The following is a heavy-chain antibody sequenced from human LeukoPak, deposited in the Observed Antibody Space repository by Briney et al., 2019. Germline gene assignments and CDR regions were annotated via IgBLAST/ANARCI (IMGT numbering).Heavy chain of an antibody. CDR1: GGSISGYY. CDR3: ARIQNSAFDY. CDR2: IYYTGST. Sequence: SEPLSLTCTVSGGSISGYYWSGIRQPPGKGLEWIGYIYYTGSTNYNPSLKSRFTMSVDTSKNQFSLILTSVTAADTAMYFCARIQNSAFDYWGQGTLVTVSS. J-gene: IGHJ4*02. V-gene: IGHV4-59*01. D-gene: IGHD1-1*01.